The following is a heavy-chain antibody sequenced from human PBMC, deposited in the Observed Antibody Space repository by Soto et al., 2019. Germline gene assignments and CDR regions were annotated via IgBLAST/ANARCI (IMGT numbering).Heavy chain of an antibody. Sequence: SETLSLTCTVSGGSISSGDYYWSWIRQPPGKGLEWIGYIYYSGSTYYNPSLKSRVTISVDTSKNQFSLKLSSVTAADTAVYYCASHGGYYDSSGYYYSYFDYWGQGTLVTVSS. D-gene: IGHD3-22*01. CDR1: GGSISSGDYY. J-gene: IGHJ4*02. V-gene: IGHV4-30-4*01. CDR2: IYYSGST. CDR3: ASHGGYYDSSGYYYSYFDY.